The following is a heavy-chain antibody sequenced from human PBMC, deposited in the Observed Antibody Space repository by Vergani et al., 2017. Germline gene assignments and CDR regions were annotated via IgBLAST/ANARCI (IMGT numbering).Heavy chain of an antibody. CDR3: ARSRYYYGSGSYYRLDAFDI. CDR2: INAGNGNT. D-gene: IGHD3-10*01. J-gene: IGHJ3*02. V-gene: IGHV1-3*01. CDR1: GYTFTSYA. Sequence: QVQLVQSGAEVKKPGASVKVSCKASGYTFTSYAMHWVRQAPGQRLEWMGWINAGNGNTKYSQKFQGRVTITRDTSASTAYMELSSLRSDDTAVYYCARSRYYYGSGSYYRLDAFDIWGQGTMVTVSS.